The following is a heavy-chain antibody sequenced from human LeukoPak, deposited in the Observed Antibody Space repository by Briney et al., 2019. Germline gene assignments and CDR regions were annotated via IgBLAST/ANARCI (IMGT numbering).Heavy chain of an antibody. D-gene: IGHD4-17*01. Sequence: GGSLRLSCVASGFTFSTCGMHWVRQAPGKGLEWVAFISYDGSKKYYADSVKGRFTISRDNSKNTLHLQMNSLRAEDTAVFYCAKDKDDHGDYYYMDVWGKGTTVTVSS. CDR3: AKDKDDHGDYYYMDV. V-gene: IGHV3-30*02. CDR1: GFTFSTCG. CDR2: ISYDGSKK. J-gene: IGHJ6*03.